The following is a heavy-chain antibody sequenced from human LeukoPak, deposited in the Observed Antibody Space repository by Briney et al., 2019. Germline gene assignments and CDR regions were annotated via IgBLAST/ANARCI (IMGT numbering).Heavy chain of an antibody. CDR3: AREAPAGTEGDY. D-gene: IGHD6-13*01. CDR2: INSDGSTT. V-gene: IGHV3-74*01. J-gene: IGHJ4*02. Sequence: PGGSLRLSCAASGSTFSSYWMHWVRQAPGKGLVWVSRINSDGSTTSYADSVKGRFTISRDNAKNTLYLQMNSLRAEDTAVYYCAREAPAGTEGDYWGQGTLVTVSS. CDR1: GSTFSSYW.